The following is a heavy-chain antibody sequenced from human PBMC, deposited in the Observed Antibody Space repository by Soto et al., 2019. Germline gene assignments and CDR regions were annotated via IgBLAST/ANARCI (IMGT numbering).Heavy chain of an antibody. CDR1: GGSVSSSSYY. V-gene: IGHV4-39*01. CDR2: VYYSGRT. Sequence: PSETLSLTCTVSGGSVSSSSYYWGWVRQPPGKGLEWIGSVYYSGRTYYNPSLESRVTISVDKSKNQFSLKLMSLSAADTAVYYCGRLEGLATISYYFDYWGQGALVTVSS. J-gene: IGHJ4*02. D-gene: IGHD3-9*01. CDR3: GRLEGLATISYYFDY.